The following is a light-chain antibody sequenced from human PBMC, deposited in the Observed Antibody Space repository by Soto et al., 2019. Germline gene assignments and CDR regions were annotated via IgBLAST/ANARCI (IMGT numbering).Light chain of an antibody. V-gene: IGKV3-20*01. CDR1: QSVSSSY. Sequence: EIVLTQSPGTLSLSPGERATLSCRASQSVSSSYLAWYQQKPGQAPRLLIYGASNRATGIPDRFSGSGSGTDFTLTISRLVPEDFVVYYCQEYGSSRTFGQGTKVEIK. CDR3: QEYGSSRT. CDR2: GAS. J-gene: IGKJ1*01.